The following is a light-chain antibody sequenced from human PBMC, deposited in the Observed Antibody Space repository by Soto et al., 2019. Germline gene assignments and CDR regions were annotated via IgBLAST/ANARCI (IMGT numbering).Light chain of an antibody. CDR2: GAS. CDR3: QQYGSSPPHT. CDR1: QSVSSSY. J-gene: IGKJ4*01. Sequence: EIVLTQSPGTLSLSPGERATLSCRASQSVSSSYLAWYQQKPGQAPRLLIYGASSRATGIPDRFSGSGSGTDFTLTISRLEPEDFAVYYCQQYGSSPPHTFGGGNKVEIK. V-gene: IGKV3-20*01.